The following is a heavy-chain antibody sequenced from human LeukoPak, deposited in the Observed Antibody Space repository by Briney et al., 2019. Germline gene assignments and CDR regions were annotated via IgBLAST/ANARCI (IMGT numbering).Heavy chain of an antibody. V-gene: IGHV3-53*01. CDR3: ARDSDTETGWYYYGMDV. CDR1: GLTVSSNY. Sequence: PGGSLRLSCAASGLTVSSNYMSWVRQAPGKGLEWVSVIYSGGSTYYADSVKGRFTISRDNSKNTVYLQMNSLRAEDTAVYYCARDSDTETGWYYYGMDVWGQGTTVTVSS. CDR2: IYSGGST. D-gene: IGHD2-8*02. J-gene: IGHJ6*02.